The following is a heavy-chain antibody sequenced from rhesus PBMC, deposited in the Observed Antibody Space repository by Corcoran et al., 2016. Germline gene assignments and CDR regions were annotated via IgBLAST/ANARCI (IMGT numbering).Heavy chain of an antibody. CDR3: ATTTRSGQVFDY. CDR2: FPGSGGST. Sequence: LQLQESGPGLVKPSETLSLTCAVSGASISSTSWSWIRYPPGKGLEWIGRFPGSGGSTDYNPSLKSRVSISIDTSKNQFSLKLNSLTAADTAVYYCATTTRSGQVFDYWGRGVLVTVSS. V-gene: IGHV4-173*01. J-gene: IGHJ4*01. D-gene: IGHD3-9*01. CDR1: GASISSTS.